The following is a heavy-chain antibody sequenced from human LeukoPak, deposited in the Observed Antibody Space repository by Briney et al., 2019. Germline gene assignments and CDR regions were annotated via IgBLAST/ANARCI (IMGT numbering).Heavy chain of an antibody. CDR2: ISWNSGSI. V-gene: IGHV3-9*01. D-gene: IGHD3-10*01. Sequence: GGSLRLSCAASGFTFDDYAMHWVRQAPGKGLEWVSGISWNSGSIGYADSVKGRFTISRDNAKNSLYLQMNSLRAEDTAVYYCARDSLWFGELYNSGMDVWGQGTTVTVSS. CDR1: GFTFDDYA. J-gene: IGHJ6*02. CDR3: ARDSLWFGELYNSGMDV.